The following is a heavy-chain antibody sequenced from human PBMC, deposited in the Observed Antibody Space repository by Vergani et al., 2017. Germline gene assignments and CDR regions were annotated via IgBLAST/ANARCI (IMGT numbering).Heavy chain of an antibody. CDR2: IWYDGSNK. J-gene: IGHJ4*02. CDR1: GFTFSSYG. Sequence: QVQLVESGGGVVQPGRSLRLSCAASGFTFSSYGMHWVRQAPGKGLEWVAVIWYDGSNKDYADSVKGRFTISRDNSKNTLYLQMNRLRAEDTAVYYWSRDPRIYYSSSFDYWGQGTLVTVSS. D-gene: IGHD3-22*01. CDR3: SRDPRIYYSSSFDY. V-gene: IGHV3-33*01.